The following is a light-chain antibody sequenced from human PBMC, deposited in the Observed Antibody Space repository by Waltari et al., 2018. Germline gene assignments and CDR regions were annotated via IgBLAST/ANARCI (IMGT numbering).Light chain of an antibody. V-gene: IGKV3-20*01. CDR2: SAS. CDR3: QSFGGSPMYV. Sequence: VLTQSPGSLSLSPRERATLPCTASRTVTSTSLVWYQWKPGQAPRLLIYSASTRAADIPVRFSGSGSWTDFSLIINTGEPSDSAVYYCQSFGGSPMYVFGQGTKLEV. CDR1: RTVTSTS. J-gene: IGKJ2*01.